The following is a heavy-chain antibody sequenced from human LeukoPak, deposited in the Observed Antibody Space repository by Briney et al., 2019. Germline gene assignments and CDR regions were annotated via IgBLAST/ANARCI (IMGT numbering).Heavy chain of an antibody. Sequence: SETLSLTCTVSGGSISSSSYYWGWIRQPPGKGLEGIGSIYYSGSTYYNPSLKSRVTISVDTSKNQFSLMLSSVTAADTAVYYCARGYDGSGYYYRNWYCDLWGRGTLVTVSS. J-gene: IGHJ2*01. CDR2: IYYSGST. D-gene: IGHD3-22*01. CDR1: GGSISSSSYY. V-gene: IGHV4-39*01. CDR3: ARGYDGSGYYYRNWYCDL.